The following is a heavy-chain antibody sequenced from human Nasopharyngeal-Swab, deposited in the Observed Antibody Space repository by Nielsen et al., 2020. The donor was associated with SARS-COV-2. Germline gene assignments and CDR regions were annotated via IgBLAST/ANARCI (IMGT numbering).Heavy chain of an antibody. J-gene: IGHJ4*02. V-gene: IGHV3-21*01. Sequence: GGSLRLSCSVSEFTFSDYVMNWVRQAPGKGLEWVSSISSTNNFLFYADSVKGRFTISRDNTKNSLYLQMNTLRVADTAVYYCARGFRRGSYYDNIGADSWGQGTLVTVSS. CDR3: ARGFRRGSYYDNIGADS. CDR1: EFTFSDYV. D-gene: IGHD3-22*01. CDR2: ISSTNNFL.